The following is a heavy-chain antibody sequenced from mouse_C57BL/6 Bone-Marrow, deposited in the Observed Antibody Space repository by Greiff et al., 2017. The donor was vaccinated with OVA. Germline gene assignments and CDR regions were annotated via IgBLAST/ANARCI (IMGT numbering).Heavy chain of an antibody. CDR3: ARGWDDYFSWFAY. CDR1: GYTFTDYN. Sequence: EVQLQQSGPELVKPGASVKMSCKASGYTFTDYNMHWVKQSHGKSLEWIGYINPNNGGTSYNQKFKGKATLTVNKSSSTAYMELRSLTSDDSAVYYCARGWDDYFSWFAYWGQGTLVTVSA. J-gene: IGHJ3*01. V-gene: IGHV1-22*01. CDR2: INPNNGGT. D-gene: IGHD2-4*01.